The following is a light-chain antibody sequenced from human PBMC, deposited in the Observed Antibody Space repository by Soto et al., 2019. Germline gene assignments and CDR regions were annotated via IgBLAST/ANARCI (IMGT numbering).Light chain of an antibody. CDR1: QSISGT. CDR2: GAF. CDR3: QQYDNWPWT. J-gene: IGKJ1*01. Sequence: PATLSVSPGGRATLSCRASQSISGTLAWYQQKPGQAPRLLIYGAFTRATGFPARFSGSGSGTDFTLTITSLQSEDFAVYYCQQYDNWPWTLGQGTKVDIK. V-gene: IGKV3-15*01.